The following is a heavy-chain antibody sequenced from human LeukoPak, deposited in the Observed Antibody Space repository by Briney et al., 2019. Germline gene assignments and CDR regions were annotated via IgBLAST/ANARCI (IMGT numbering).Heavy chain of an antibody. CDR3: ARVIVESSLTTPHDAFDI. CDR1: GFTFSSYA. Sequence: PGGSLRLSCAASGFTFSSYAMHWVRQGPGKGLEWVAVISYGGSNKYYADSVKGRFTISRDSSKNTLYLQMTSLRVEDTAVYYCARVIVESSLTTPHDAFDIWGQGTMVTVSS. D-gene: IGHD4-17*01. V-gene: IGHV3-30*14. CDR2: ISYGGSNK. J-gene: IGHJ3*02.